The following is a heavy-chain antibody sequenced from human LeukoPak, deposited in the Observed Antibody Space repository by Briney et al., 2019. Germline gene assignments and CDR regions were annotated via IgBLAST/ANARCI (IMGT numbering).Heavy chain of an antibody. CDR1: GFPFRSHW. CDR2: INEDGSPK. Sequence: PVGSLRLSCAASGFPFRSHWMSWVRQAPGKGLEWVANINEDGSPKYYVGSVQGRFTISRDNAKNSLYLQMDSLRVDDTAVYYCARYCSRPGCPEYYFDYWGQATLVTVSS. V-gene: IGHV3-7*01. D-gene: IGHD2-2*01. J-gene: IGHJ4*02. CDR3: ARYCSRPGCPEYYFDY.